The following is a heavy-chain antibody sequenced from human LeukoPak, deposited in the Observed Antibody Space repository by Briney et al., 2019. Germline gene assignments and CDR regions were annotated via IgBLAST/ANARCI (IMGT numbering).Heavy chain of an antibody. CDR1: GGSMSAYY. V-gene: IGHV4-59*03. J-gene: IGHJ4*02. Sequence: PSETLSLTCTISGGSMSAYYWSWIRQSPGKGLEWIGYSYYTGSTSYNPSLRSRVTLSVDTSKNQFSLRLTSVTAADTAVYYCTTYDSRGYFLEYWGQGILVTVSS. CDR2: SYYTGST. D-gene: IGHD3-22*01. CDR3: TTYDSRGYFLEY.